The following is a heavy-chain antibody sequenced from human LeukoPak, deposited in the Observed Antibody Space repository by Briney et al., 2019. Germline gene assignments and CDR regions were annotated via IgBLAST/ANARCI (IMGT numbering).Heavy chain of an antibody. J-gene: IGHJ4*02. CDR3: AREGAGSGWSGYYDY. Sequence: GGSLRLSCAASGFTFSSYWIHWVRQAPGKGLVWVSRSNTDGSRTTYADSVKGRFTISRDNAKNTLYLQMNSLRAEDTAVYYCAREGAGSGWSGYYDYWGQGTLVTVSS. D-gene: IGHD6-19*01. CDR2: SNTDGSRT. V-gene: IGHV3-74*01. CDR1: GFTFSSYW.